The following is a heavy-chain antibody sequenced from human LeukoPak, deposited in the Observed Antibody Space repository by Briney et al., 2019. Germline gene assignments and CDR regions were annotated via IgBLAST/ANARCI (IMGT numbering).Heavy chain of an antibody. CDR1: GYTFTSYG. J-gene: IGHJ4*02. D-gene: IGHD3-16*02. CDR2: INPNSGGT. Sequence: ASVKVSCKASGYTFTSYGISWVRQAPGQGLEWMGWINPNSGGTNYAQKFQGRVTMTRDTSISTAYMELSRLRSDDTAVYYCARVAVMITFGGVIVIGGYYFDYWGQGTLVTVSS. V-gene: IGHV1-2*02. CDR3: ARVAVMITFGGVIVIGGYYFDY.